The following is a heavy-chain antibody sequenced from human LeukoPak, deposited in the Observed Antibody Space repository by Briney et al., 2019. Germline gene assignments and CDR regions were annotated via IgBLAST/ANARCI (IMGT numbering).Heavy chain of an antibody. CDR2: ISAYNGNT. CDR3: AREGSGSYYRYNWFDP. J-gene: IGHJ5*02. D-gene: IGHD1-26*01. CDR1: GYTFTSYG. Sequence: ASVKVSCKASGYTFTSYGISWVRQAPGQGLEWMGWISAYNGNTNYAQKLQGGVTMTTDTSTSTAYMELRSLRSDDTAVYYCAREGSGSYYRYNWFDPWGQGTLVTVSS. V-gene: IGHV1-18*01.